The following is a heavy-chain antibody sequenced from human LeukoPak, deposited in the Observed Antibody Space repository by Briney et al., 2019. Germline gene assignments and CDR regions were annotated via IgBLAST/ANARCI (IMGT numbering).Heavy chain of an antibody. Sequence: ASVKVSCKASGYTFTSYDINWVRQATGQGLECMGWMNPNSGNTGYAQKFQVTVTMTRHTSISTAYMELSSLRSEDTAVYYCARGRFSLRRAAVAGIQYYFDYWGQGTLVTVSS. CDR2: MNPNSGNT. J-gene: IGHJ4*02. V-gene: IGHV1-8*01. D-gene: IGHD6-19*01. CDR1: GYTFTSYD. CDR3: ARGRFSLRRAAVAGIQYYFDY.